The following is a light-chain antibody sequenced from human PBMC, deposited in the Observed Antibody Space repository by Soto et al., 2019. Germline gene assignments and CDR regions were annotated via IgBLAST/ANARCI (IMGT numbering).Light chain of an antibody. CDR3: SSYTSSPTNV. CDR2: DVS. V-gene: IGLV2-14*03. J-gene: IGLJ1*01. Sequence: QSALTQPASVSGSPGQSITISCTGTSSDFGGYNYVSWYQQHPGKAPKLLINDVSNRPSGISDRFSGSKSGNTASLTISGLQAEYEADYYCSSYTSSPTNVFGTGTKLPVL. CDR1: SSDFGGYNY.